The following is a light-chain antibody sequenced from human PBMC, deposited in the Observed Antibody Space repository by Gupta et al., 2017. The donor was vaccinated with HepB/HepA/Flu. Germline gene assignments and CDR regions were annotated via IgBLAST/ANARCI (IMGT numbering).Light chain of an antibody. J-gene: IGKJ4*01. CDR2: AAS. V-gene: IGKV1-27*01. CDR3: QKYNSAPLT. CDR1: QGISTY. Sequence: DSQMTQSASSLSASVGDRVTITCRASQGISTYLAWYQQKPGKVPKLLIYAASTLQSGVPSRFSARGSGTDFTLTISSLQPEDVATYYCQKYNSAPLTFGGGTKVEIK.